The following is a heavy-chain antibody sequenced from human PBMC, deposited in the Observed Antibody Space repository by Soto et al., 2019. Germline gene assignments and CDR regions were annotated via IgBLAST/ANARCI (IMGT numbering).Heavy chain of an antibody. CDR3: TRGPRPISTGTGAY. D-gene: IGHD3-10*01. V-gene: IGHV3-74*01. Sequence: LRLSCAASGFIFKMYWMHLVRQSPGKGLVWISRIYNDGTYSDYADSVRGRFTISRDNVNDTLYLQMNNLRAEDSGLYYCTRGPRPISTGTGAYWGQGTQVTVS. J-gene: IGHJ4*02. CDR1: GFIFKMYW. CDR2: IYNDGTYS.